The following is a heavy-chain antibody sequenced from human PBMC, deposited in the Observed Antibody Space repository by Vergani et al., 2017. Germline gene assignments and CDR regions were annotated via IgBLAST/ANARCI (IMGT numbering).Heavy chain of an antibody. V-gene: IGHV3-21*04. CDR3: ARDIPNYLGGSNWFFDL. Sequence: EVQLVESGGGLVKPGGSLRLSCAASGFTFSSYSMNWVRQAPGKGLEWVSSISSSSSYIYYADSVKGRFTISRDNAKNTLYLQMNSLRAEDTAVYYCARDIPNYLGGSNWFFDLWGRGTLVTVSS. CDR1: GFTFSSYS. J-gene: IGHJ2*01. D-gene: IGHD2-2*02. CDR2: ISSSSSYI.